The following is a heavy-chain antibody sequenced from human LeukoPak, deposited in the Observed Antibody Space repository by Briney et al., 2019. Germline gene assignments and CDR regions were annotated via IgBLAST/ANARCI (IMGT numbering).Heavy chain of an antibody. CDR2: IWYDGSNK. CDR3: AKSIVPAAIRGNNWFDP. CDR1: GFTFSSYG. J-gene: IGHJ5*02. D-gene: IGHD2-2*01. V-gene: IGHV3-33*06. Sequence: PGGSLRLSCAASGFTFSSYGRHWVRQAPGKGLEWVAVIWYDGSNKYYADSVKGRFTISRDNSKNTLYLQMNSLRAEDTAVYYCAKSIVPAAIRGNNWFDPWGQGTLVTVSS.